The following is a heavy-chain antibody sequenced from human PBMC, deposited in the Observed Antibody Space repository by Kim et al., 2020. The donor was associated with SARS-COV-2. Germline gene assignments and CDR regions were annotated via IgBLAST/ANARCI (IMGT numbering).Heavy chain of an antibody. CDR3: AKDSGTRSR. J-gene: IGHJ4*02. D-gene: IGHD1-1*01. Sequence: GRTYYADSVKGRFTISRDNSKNTLYLQMNSLRAEDTAVYYCAKDSGTRSRWGQGTLVTVSS. V-gene: IGHV3-23*01. CDR2: GRT.